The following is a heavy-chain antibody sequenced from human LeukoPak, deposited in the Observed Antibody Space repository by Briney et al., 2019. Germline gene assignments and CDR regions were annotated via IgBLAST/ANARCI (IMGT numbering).Heavy chain of an antibody. V-gene: IGHV1-46*01. CDR2: INPSGGST. CDR1: GYTFTSYY. Sequence: GASVKVSCKASGYTFTSYYMHWVQQAPGQGLEWMGIINPSGGSTSYAQKFQGRVAMTRDTSTSTVYMELSSLRSEDTAVYYCARALQRAVAGTPFDYWGQGTLVTVSS. J-gene: IGHJ4*02. CDR3: ARALQRAVAGTPFDY. D-gene: IGHD6-19*01.